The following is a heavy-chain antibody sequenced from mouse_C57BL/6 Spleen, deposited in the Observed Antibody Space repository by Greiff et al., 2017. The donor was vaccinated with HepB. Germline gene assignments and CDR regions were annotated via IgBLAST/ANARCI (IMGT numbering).Heavy chain of an antibody. CDR2: IDPEDGDT. CDR1: GFNIKDYY. D-gene: IGHD4-1*02. V-gene: IGHV14-2*01. J-gene: IGHJ2*01. CDR3: ARDLQLGPLDN. Sequence: EVQLQQSGAELVKPGASVKLSCTASGFNIKDYYMHWVKQRTEQGLEWIGRIDPEDGDTKYAPKFQGKATITADTSSNTAYLQLSSLTSEDTAVYDCARDLQLGPLDNWGQGTTLTVSS.